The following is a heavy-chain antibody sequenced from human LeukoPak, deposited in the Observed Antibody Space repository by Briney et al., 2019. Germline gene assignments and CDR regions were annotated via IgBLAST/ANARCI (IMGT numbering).Heavy chain of an antibody. CDR3: AKAGYYYDSSGYYISDYFDY. CDR1: GFTFSAYH. J-gene: IGHJ4*02. Sequence: GGSLRLSCASSGFTFSAYHMNWVRQAPGKGLEWISFISTDSGTLYYADSVKGRFTISRDNSKNTLYLQMNSLRAEDTAVYYCAKAGYYYDSSGYYISDYFDYWGQGTLVTVSS. D-gene: IGHD3-22*01. CDR2: ISTDSGTL. V-gene: IGHV3-48*01.